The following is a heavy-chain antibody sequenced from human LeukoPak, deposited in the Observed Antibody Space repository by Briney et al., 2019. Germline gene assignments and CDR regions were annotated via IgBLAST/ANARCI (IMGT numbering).Heavy chain of an antibody. CDR3: ATDMVRHCSSTSCYNGITYYYYGMDV. V-gene: IGHV3-9*01. Sequence: GGSLRLSCAASGFTFDDYAMHWVRQAPGKGLEWVSGISWNSGSIGYADSVKGRFTISRDNAKNSLYLQMNSLRAEDTALYYCATDMVRHCSSTSCYNGITYYYYGMDVWGQGTTVTVSS. J-gene: IGHJ6*02. CDR2: ISWNSGSI. D-gene: IGHD2-2*02. CDR1: GFTFDDYA.